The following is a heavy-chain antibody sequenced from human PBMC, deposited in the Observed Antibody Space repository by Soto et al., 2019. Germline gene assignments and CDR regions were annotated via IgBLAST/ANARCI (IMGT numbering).Heavy chain of an antibody. CDR2: IRSKGYGGTT. CDR1: GFTFGDFG. D-gene: IGHD2-2*01. V-gene: IGHV3-49*03. J-gene: IGHJ6*02. Sequence: GGSLRLSFTGSGFTFGDFGMSWFRQAPGKGLEWLSFIRSKGYGGTTESAAAVRVRFITSRDDSKSIAYLQMNSLKTEDTAVYYCASLTSWSQEYYYGMDVWGQGTTVTVSS. CDR3: ASLTSWSQEYYYGMDV.